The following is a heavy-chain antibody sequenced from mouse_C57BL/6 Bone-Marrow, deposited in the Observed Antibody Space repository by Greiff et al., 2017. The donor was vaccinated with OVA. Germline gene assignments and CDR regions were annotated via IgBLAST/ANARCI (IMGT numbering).Heavy chain of an antibody. CDR1: GYTFTSYW. J-gene: IGHJ4*01. CDR3: ARSISNYVYYYAMDY. V-gene: IGHV1-55*01. Sequence: VQLQQSGAELVKPGASVKMSCKASGYTFTSYWITWVKQRPGQGLEWIGDIYPGSGSTNYNEKFKSKATLTVDTSSSTAYMQLSSLTSEDSSVYYCARSISNYVYYYAMDYWGQGTSVTVSS. CDR2: IYPGSGST. D-gene: IGHD2-5*01.